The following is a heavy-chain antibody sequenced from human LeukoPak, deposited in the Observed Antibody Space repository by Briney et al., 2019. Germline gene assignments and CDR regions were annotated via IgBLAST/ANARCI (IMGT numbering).Heavy chain of an antibody. CDR1: GFTFNKYV. CDR3: VKGEVRGYKKRGVDY. Sequence: GGSLRLSCSASGFTFNKYVMHWVRQAPDKGLEYVSGVSNNGESTYYADSVKGRFTISRDNSKNTLYLQMSSLRPEDTAAYYCVKGEVRGYKKRGVDYWGQGTLVTVSS. D-gene: IGHD5-18*01. CDR2: VSNNGEST. V-gene: IGHV3-64D*06. J-gene: IGHJ4*02.